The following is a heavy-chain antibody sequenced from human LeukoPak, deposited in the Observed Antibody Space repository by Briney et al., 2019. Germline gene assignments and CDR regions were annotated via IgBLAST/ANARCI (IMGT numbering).Heavy chain of an antibody. CDR2: IYYSGST. CDR3: ASYMITFGGVIADAFDI. Sequence: SETLSLTCTVSGGSISSGDYYWSWIRQPPGKGLEWIGYIYYSGSTYYNPSLKSRVTISVDTSKNQFSLKLGSVTAADTAVYYCASYMITFGGVIADAFDIWGQGTMVTVSS. V-gene: IGHV4-30-4*08. D-gene: IGHD3-16*02. J-gene: IGHJ3*02. CDR1: GGSISSGDYY.